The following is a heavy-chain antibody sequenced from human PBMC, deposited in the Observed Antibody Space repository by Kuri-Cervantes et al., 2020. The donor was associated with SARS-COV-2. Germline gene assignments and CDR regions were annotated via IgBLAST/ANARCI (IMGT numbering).Heavy chain of an antibody. CDR2: ISSGSSNI. V-gene: IGHV3-48*03. Sequence: GGSLRLSCAASGFTFSSYEMNWVRQAPGKGLEWISYISSGSSNIYYADSVKGRLAISRDDTKKLLYLQMNSLRAEDTAVYYCARSFRDAFDIWGQGTMVTVSS. J-gene: IGHJ3*02. CDR3: ARSFRDAFDI. CDR1: GFTFSSYE.